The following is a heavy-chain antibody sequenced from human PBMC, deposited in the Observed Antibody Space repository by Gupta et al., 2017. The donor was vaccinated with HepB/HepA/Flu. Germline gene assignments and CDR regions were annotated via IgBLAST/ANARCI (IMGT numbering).Heavy chain of an antibody. V-gene: IGHV3-9*01. J-gene: IGHJ4*02. Sequence: EVQLVQSGGVLVQPGRSLRLSCAASGFTFDDYVMHWVRKATGKGLEGDSGISWNSGRIGEEDAGKGRFTISRENAKKSLYLQMKSLRAEETALYYCAKGGGRVVVTPFDYGGQGTMVTVSS. CDR1: GFTFDDYV. CDR3: AKGGGRVVVTPFDY. CDR2: ISWNSGRI. D-gene: IGHD3-22*01.